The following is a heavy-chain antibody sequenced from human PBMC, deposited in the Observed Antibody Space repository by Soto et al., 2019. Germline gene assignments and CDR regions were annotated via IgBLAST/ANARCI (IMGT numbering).Heavy chain of an antibody. CDR3: ARHPMTYSSGWSRGYYFDY. V-gene: IGHV3-30-3*01. CDR2: ISYDGSNK. Sequence: GESLKISCAASGFTFSSYAMHWVRQAPGKGLEWVAVISYDGSNKYYADSVKGRFTISRDNSKNTLYLQMNSLRAEDTAVYYCARHPMTYSSGWSRGYYFDYWGQGTLVTVSS. D-gene: IGHD6-19*01. J-gene: IGHJ4*02. CDR1: GFTFSSYA.